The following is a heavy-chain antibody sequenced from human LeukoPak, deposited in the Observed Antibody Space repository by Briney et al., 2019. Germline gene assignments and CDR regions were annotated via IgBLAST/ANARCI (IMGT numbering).Heavy chain of an antibody. CDR2: IYYSGST. D-gene: IGHD3-10*01. CDR1: GGSISSSSYY. J-gene: IGHJ4*02. Sequence: SETLSLTCTVSGGSISSSSYYWGWIRQPPGKGLEWIGNIYYSGSTYYKPSLKSRVTISVDTSKNQFSLKLSSVTAADTAVYYCARDASGYYGSGSYSFFDYWGQGTLVTVSS. CDR3: ARDASGYYGSGSYSFFDY. V-gene: IGHV4-39*07.